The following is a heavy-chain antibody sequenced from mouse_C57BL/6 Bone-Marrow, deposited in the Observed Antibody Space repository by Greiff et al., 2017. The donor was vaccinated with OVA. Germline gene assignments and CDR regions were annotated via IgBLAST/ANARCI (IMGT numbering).Heavy chain of an antibody. CDR2: IWTGGGT. J-gene: IGHJ2*01. D-gene: IGHD2-4*01. V-gene: IGHV2-9-1*01. CDR3: ARYDYDRRGYYFDY. CDR1: GFSLTSYA. Sequence: VKLMESGPGLVAPSQSLSITCTVSGFSLTSYAISWVRQPPGKGLEWLGVIWTGGGTNYNSALKSRLSISKDNSKSQVFLKMNSLQTDDTARYYCARYDYDRRGYYFDYWGQGTTLTVSS.